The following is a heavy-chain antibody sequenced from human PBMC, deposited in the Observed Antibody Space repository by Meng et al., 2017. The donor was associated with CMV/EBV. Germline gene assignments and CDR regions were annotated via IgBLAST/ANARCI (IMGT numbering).Heavy chain of an antibody. CDR1: GGSISSYY. CDR3: ARHGDTAMVVGIDY. D-gene: IGHD5-18*01. J-gene: IGHJ4*02. CDR2: IYTSGST. Sequence: QAQLQEAVPGLVKPSETLSLTCTGSGGSISSYYWSWIRQPAGKGLEWIGRIYTSGSTNYNPSLKSRVTMSVDTSKNQFSLKLSSVTAADTAVYYCARHGDTAMVVGIDYWGQGTLVTVSS. V-gene: IGHV4-4*07.